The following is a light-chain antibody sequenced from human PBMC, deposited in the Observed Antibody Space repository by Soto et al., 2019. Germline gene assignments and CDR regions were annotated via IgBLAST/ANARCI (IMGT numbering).Light chain of an antibody. J-gene: IGKJ4*01. V-gene: IGKV3-15*01. CDR3: QQYNNWPLT. CDR1: QSAYNN. CDR2: GAS. Sequence: EIVMTQSPATLSVSPGERATLSCRASQSAYNNLAWYQQKPGQAPRLLIYGASARATGITARFSGSGSGTEFTLTISSLQSEDFAVYYCQQYNNWPLTFGGGTKVEIK.